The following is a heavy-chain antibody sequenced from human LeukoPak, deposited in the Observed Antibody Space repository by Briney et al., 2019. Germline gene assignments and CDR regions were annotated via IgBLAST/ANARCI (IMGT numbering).Heavy chain of an antibody. CDR3: AYSSSWYLYYFDY. J-gene: IGHJ4*02. CDR2: INAGNGNT. Sequence: ASVKVSCKASGYTFTSYAMHWVRQAPRQRLEWMGWINAGNGNTKYSQKFQGRVTITRDTSASTAYMELSSLRSEDTAVYYCAYSSSWYLYYFDYWGQGTLVTVSS. V-gene: IGHV1-3*01. CDR1: GYTFTSYA. D-gene: IGHD6-13*01.